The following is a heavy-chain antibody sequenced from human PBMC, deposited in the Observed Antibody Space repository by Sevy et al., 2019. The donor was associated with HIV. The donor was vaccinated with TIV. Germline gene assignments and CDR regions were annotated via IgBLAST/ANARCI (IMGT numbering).Heavy chain of an antibody. D-gene: IGHD2-8*01. Sequence: GGSLRLPCAASGFAFYDYSMSWIRQAPGKGLGWVATLSFGCGKINYADSVKGRFTISRDNSKNSFYRQMDNLRVEDTALYYCAREGCTRPHDYWGQGTRVTVSS. V-gene: IGHV3-23*01. CDR2: LSFGCGKI. J-gene: IGHJ4*02. CDR3: AREGCTRPHDY. CDR1: GFAFYDYS.